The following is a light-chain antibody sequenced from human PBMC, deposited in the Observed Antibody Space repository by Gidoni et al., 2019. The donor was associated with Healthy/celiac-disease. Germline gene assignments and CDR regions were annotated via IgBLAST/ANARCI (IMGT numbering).Light chain of an antibody. Sequence: SYALPQPHSVSAPPGQTASITCSGDNLGDKYACWYQQKPGQSPVLVIYQDSKRPSGIPERFSGSNSGNTATLTISGTQAMDEADYYCQAWDSSTVVFGGGTKLTVL. CDR2: QDS. CDR3: QAWDSSTVV. V-gene: IGLV3-1*01. J-gene: IGLJ2*01. CDR1: NLGDKY.